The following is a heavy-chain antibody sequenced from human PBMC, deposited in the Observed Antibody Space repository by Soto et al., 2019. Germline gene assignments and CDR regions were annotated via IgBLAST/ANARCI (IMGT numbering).Heavy chain of an antibody. V-gene: IGHV4-59*01. D-gene: IGHD2-2*01. CDR1: GGSISSYY. CDR3: ARGSVPAATLYDY. J-gene: IGHJ4*02. CDR2: IYYSGST. Sequence: PSETLSLTCTVSGGSISSYYWSWIRQPPGKGLEWIGYIYYSGSTNYNPSLKSRVTISVDTSKNQFSLKLSSVTAADTAVYYCARGSVPAATLYDYWGQGTLVTVSS.